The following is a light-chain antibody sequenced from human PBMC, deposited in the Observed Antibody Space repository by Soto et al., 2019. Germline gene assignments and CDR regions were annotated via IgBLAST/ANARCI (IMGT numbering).Light chain of an antibody. CDR2: DAS. CDR3: QQSNSYSWT. Sequence: DIQMTQSPSTLSASVGDRVTITCRASQSISSWLAWYQQKPGKAPKLLIYDASSLESGVPSRFSGSGSGTEFTLTISSLQPDDVATYYCQQSNSYSWTFGQGTKVEIK. CDR1: QSISSW. J-gene: IGKJ1*01. V-gene: IGKV1-5*01.